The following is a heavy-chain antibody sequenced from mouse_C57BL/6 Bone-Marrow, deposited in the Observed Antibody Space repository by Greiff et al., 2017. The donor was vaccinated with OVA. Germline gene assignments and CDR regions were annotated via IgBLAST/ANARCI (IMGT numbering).Heavy chain of an antibody. D-gene: IGHD1-1*01. CDR1: GYTFTSYW. J-gene: IGHJ4*01. CDR3: ARSSHYYGSSSYAMDY. Sequence: VQLQQPGAELVKPGASVKLSCKASGYTFTSYWMHRVKQRPGQGLEWIGMIHPNSGSTNYNEKFKSKATLTVDKSSSTAYMQLSSLTSEDSAVYYCARSSHYYGSSSYAMDYWGQGTSVTVSS. V-gene: IGHV1-64*01. CDR2: IHPNSGST.